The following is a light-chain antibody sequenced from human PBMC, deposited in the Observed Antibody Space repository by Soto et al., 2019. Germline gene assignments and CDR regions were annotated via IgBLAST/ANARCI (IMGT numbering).Light chain of an antibody. CDR3: QQYVSSPWA. CDR2: GAS. CDR1: QRVTNSF. Sequence: EIVMTQSPATLSVSPGERATLSCRASQRVTNSFLAWYQQKPGQAPRLLIYGASRRATGIPDRFTGSGSGTDFTLTISRLEPEDFAVYYCQQYVSSPWAFGQGTKV. V-gene: IGKV3-20*01. J-gene: IGKJ1*01.